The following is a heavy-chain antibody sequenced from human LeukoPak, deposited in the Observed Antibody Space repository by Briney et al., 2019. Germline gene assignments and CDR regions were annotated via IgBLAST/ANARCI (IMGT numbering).Heavy chain of an antibody. CDR3: ARPPYDFWSGPPYMDV. CDR1: GGSFSGYY. Sequence: PSETLSLTCAVYGGSFSGYYWSWIRQPPGKGLEWIGEINHSGSTNYNPSLKSRVTISVDTSKNQFSLKLSSVTAADTAVYYCARPPYDFWSGPPYMDVWGKGTTVTVSS. J-gene: IGHJ6*03. V-gene: IGHV4-34*01. CDR2: INHSGST. D-gene: IGHD3-3*01.